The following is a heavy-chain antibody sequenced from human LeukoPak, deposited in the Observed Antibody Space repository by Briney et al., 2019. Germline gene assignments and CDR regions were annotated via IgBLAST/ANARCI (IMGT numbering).Heavy chain of an antibody. CDR3: ARGGIGYYYDSSGYSGVLY. CDR2: ISSSSTI. V-gene: IGHV3-48*04. CDR1: GFTFSSYS. J-gene: IGHJ4*02. D-gene: IGHD3-22*01. Sequence: GGSLRLSCAASGFTFSSYSMNWVRQAPGKGLEWVSYISSSSTIYYADSVKGRFTISRDNAKNSLYLQMNSLRAEDTAVYYCARGGIGYYYDSSGYSGVLYWGQGTLVTVSS.